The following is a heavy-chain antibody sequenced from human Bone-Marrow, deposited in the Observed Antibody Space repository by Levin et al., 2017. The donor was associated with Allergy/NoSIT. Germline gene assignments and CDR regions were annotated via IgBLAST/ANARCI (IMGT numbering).Heavy chain of an antibody. Sequence: GGSLRLSCAASGFTFSSYAMSWVRQAPGKGLEWVSAISGSGGSTYYADSVKGRFTISRDNSKNTLYLQMNSLRAEDTAVYYCAKWGGDGVVVVAATPFDYWGQGTLVTVSS. D-gene: IGHD2-15*01. J-gene: IGHJ4*02. CDR2: ISGSGGST. V-gene: IGHV3-23*01. CDR3: AKWGGDGVVVVAATPFDY. CDR1: GFTFSSYA.